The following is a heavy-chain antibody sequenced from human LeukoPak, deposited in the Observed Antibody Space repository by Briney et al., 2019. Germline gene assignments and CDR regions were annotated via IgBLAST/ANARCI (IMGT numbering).Heavy chain of an antibody. CDR1: GFTFNNYG. CDR2: IRYNGNNQ. J-gene: IGHJ4*02. CDR3: AKGPKYYYDSSGYSHFDY. Sequence: GGSLRLSCAASGFTFNNYGMHWVRQAPGKGLEWVAFIRYNGNNQYYADSVKGRFTISRDNSKNTLYLQMNSLRAEDTAVYYCAKGPKYYYDSSGYSHFDYWGQGTLVTVSS. D-gene: IGHD3-22*01. V-gene: IGHV3-30*02.